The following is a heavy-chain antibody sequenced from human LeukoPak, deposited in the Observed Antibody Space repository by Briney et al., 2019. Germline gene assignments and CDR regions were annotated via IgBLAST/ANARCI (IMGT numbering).Heavy chain of an antibody. J-gene: IGHJ4*02. V-gene: IGHV3-74*01. Sequence: GGSLGLSGAASGFTFSTYGMHWARQAPGKGLVWFSRININGSSTSYADSVKGRFTISRDNAKNTLYLQMNSLRAEDTAVYYCARVGYYDSSGYYYTYYFDYWGQGTLVTVSS. CDR1: GFTFSTYG. CDR3: ARVGYYDSSGYYYTYYFDY. D-gene: IGHD3-22*01. CDR2: ININGSST.